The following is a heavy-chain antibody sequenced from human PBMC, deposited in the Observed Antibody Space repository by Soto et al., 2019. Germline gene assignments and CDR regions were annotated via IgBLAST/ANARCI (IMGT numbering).Heavy chain of an antibody. CDR2: ISWNSGSI. V-gene: IGHV3-9*01. D-gene: IGHD1-1*01. Sequence: GGSLRLSCAASGFTFDDYAMHWVRQAPGKGLEWVSGISWNSGSIGYADSVKGRFTISRDNAKNSLYLQMNSLRAEDTALYYCAKDKHGTGFFFYWGQGTLVTVSS. J-gene: IGHJ4*02. CDR3: AKDKHGTGFFFY. CDR1: GFTFDDYA.